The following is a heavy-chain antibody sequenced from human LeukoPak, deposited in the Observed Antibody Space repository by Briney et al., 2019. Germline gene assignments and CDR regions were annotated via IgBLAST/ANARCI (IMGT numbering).Heavy chain of an antibody. D-gene: IGHD3-10*01. Sequence: SETLSLTCTVSGYSISSGYYWGWIRQPPGKGLEWIGSIYHSGSTYYNPSLKSRVTLSVDTSKNQFSLKLSSVTAADTAVYHCARGGYYGSGNDFRFDPWGQGTLVTVSS. V-gene: IGHV4-38-2*02. CDR1: GYSISSGYY. CDR2: IYHSGST. J-gene: IGHJ5*02. CDR3: ARGGYYGSGNDFRFDP.